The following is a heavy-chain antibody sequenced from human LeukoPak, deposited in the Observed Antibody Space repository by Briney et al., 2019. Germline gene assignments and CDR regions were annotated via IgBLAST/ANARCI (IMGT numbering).Heavy chain of an antibody. CDR2: IIPILGIA. J-gene: IGHJ4*02. D-gene: IGHD2-2*01. CDR3: ASRPLYCSSTSCYSPYDY. V-gene: IGHV1-69*02. CDR1: GGTFSSYT. Sequence: GASVKVSFKASGGTFSSYTISWVRQAPGQGLEWMGRIIPILGIANYAQKFQGRVTITADKSTSTAYMELSSLRSEDTAVYYCASRPLYCSSTSCYSPYDYWGQGTLVTVSS.